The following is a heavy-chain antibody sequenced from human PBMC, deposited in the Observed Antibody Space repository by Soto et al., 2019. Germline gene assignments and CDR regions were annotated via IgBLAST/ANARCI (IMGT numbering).Heavy chain of an antibody. CDR3: ARDRVGYCSATSCYVFDI. Sequence: GGSLRLSCAASGFTFSSYAMSWVRQAPGKGLEWVSAISGSGGSTYYADSVKGRFTISRDNSRNTLYLQMNSLRAEDTAVYYCARDRVGYCSATSCYVFDIWGQGTMVPVSS. J-gene: IGHJ3*02. D-gene: IGHD2-2*03. CDR2: ISGSGGST. V-gene: IGHV3-23*01. CDR1: GFTFSSYA.